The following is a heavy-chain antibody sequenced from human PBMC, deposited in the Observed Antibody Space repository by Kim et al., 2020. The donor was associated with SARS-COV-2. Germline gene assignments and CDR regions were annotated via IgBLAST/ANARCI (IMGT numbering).Heavy chain of an antibody. CDR1: GGTFSSYA. CDR2: IIPIFGTA. CDR3: ARGVGMATIGGGLDY. D-gene: IGHD5-12*01. V-gene: IGHV1-69*13. J-gene: IGHJ4*02. Sequence: SVKVSCQASGGTFSSYAISWVRQAPGQGLEWMGGIIPIFGTANYAQKFQGRVTITADESTSTAYMERRSLRSEDTAVYYCARGVGMATIGGGLDYWGRGALVTVCS.